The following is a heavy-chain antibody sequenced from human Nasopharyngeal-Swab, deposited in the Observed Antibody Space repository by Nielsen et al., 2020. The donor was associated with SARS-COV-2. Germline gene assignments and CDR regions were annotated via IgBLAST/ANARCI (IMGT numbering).Heavy chain of an antibody. J-gene: IGHJ5*02. Sequence: SVKVSCKASGGTFSSYAISWVRQAPGQGLEWMGGIIPIFGTANYAQKFQGRVTITADESTSTAYMELSSLRSEGTAVYYCARGRWDDSSGYYYPRGRYSWFDPWGQGTLVTVSS. CDR3: ARGRWDDSSGYYYPRGRYSWFDP. CDR2: IIPIFGTA. D-gene: IGHD3-22*01. CDR1: GGTFSSYA. V-gene: IGHV1-69*13.